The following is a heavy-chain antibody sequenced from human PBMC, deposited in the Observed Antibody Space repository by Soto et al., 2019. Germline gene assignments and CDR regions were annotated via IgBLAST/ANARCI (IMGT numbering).Heavy chain of an antibody. Sequence: QGLEWMGRIIPILGIANYAQKSQGRVTISADKSTSTAYMELSSLRSEDTAVYYCAIVASRDGSGISCYGEIFDYWVQGSLVTVSS. J-gene: IGHJ4*02. CDR2: IIPILGIA. D-gene: IGHD2-2*01. V-gene: IGHV1-69*04. CDR3: AIVASRDGSGISCYGEIFDY.